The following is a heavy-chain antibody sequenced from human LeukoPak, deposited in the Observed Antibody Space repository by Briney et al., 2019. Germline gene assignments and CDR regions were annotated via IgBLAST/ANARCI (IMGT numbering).Heavy chain of an antibody. J-gene: IGHJ5*02. D-gene: IGHD3-3*01. CDR1: GFTFSSYW. CDR3: ARAPAEYYDFWSGGNWFDP. V-gene: IGHV3-7*01. Sequence: GGSLRLSCAAPGFTFSSYWMSWVRQAPGKGLEWVANIKQDGSEKYYVDSVKGRFTISRDNAKNSLYLQMNSLRAEDTAVYYCARAPAEYYDFWSGGNWFDPWGQGTLVTVSS. CDR2: IKQDGSEK.